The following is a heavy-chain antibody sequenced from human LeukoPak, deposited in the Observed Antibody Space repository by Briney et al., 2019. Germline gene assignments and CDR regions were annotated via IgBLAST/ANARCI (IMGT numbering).Heavy chain of an antibody. CDR3: ATIKRGIIYGYFDF. J-gene: IGHJ4*02. V-gene: IGHV4-59*07. CDR2: MFDSGST. CDR1: GGSISSHY. Sequence: SDTLSLTCTVSGGSISSHYWSWIRQPPGKGLEGSGHMFDSGSTKDNPSLESRVTLAADTSKNQFSLRLSSVTAADTAVYYCATIKRGIIYGYFDFWGQGILVTVSS. D-gene: IGHD5-18*01.